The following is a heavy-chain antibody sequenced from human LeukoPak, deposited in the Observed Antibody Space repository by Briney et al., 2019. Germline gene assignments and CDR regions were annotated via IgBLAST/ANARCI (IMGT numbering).Heavy chain of an antibody. J-gene: IGHJ5*02. D-gene: IGHD3-10*01. V-gene: IGHV4-61*02. CDR3: ARRWAYGSGFFDP. Sequence: PSQTLSLTCTASGDSISSGDDYWSWIRQPAGKGLEWIGRISSSGSTNYNPSLKSRVTISVDTSKNQFSLKLSSVPAADTAVYYCARRWAYGSGFFDPWGQGTLVTVSS. CDR1: GDSISSGDDY. CDR2: ISSSGST.